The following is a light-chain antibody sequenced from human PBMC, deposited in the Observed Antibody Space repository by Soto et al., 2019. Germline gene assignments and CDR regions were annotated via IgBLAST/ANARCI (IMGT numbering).Light chain of an antibody. CDR3: AAWMDSLKSVV. CDR2: SNN. J-gene: IGLJ2*01. V-gene: IGLV1-44*01. Sequence: QSVVTQPPSASGTPGQRVTISCSGSSPNFGDTPVNWYQQVPGTTPKLLIYSNNQRPSGVPDRFSGSKSGTSASLAISGLQSEDEADYFCAAWMDSLKSVVFGGGTKVTVL. CDR1: SPNFGDTP.